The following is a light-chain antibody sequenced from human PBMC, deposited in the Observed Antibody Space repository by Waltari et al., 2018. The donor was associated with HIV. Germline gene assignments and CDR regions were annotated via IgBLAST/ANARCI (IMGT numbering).Light chain of an antibody. Sequence: SYELTQPPSVSVSPGKTDRITCSGDILPKQYANWYQQKPGQAPVVVIYKDSERPSGIPERFSGSSSGTTVTLTISGVQAEDEADYYCQSADSSGTYAVFGGGTQLTVL. CDR3: QSADSSGTYAV. CDR1: ILPKQY. CDR2: KDS. J-gene: IGLJ7*01. V-gene: IGLV3-25*03.